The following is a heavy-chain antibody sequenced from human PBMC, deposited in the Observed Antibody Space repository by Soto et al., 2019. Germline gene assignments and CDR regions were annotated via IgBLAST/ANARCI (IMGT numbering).Heavy chain of an antibody. CDR1: GYMFYSCY. CDR3: ARVSRVVTRRCNFDY. D-gene: IGHD2-21*02. J-gene: IGHJ4*02. CDR2: INPSGGST. V-gene: IGHV1-46*02. Sequence: GASVKVSCKASGYMFYSCYMHWVRQAPGQGLEWMGLINPSGGSTTYAQNFQGRITLTRDTSTSTVYMELSSLKSEDTAVYYCARVSRVVTRRCNFDYWGQGTLVTVSS.